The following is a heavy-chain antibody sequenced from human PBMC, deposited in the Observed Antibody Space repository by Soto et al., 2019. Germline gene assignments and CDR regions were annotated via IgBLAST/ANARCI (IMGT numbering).Heavy chain of an antibody. Sequence: GASVKVSCKASGGTFSSYAISWVRQAPGQGLEWMGWISAYNGNTNYAQKLQGRVTMTTDTSTSTAYMELRSLRSDDTAVYYCARDPGLYDILTGYYRGNWFDPWGQGTLVTVSS. D-gene: IGHD3-9*01. V-gene: IGHV1-18*01. CDR3: ARDPGLYDILTGYYRGNWFDP. CDR1: GGTFSSYA. CDR2: ISAYNGNT. J-gene: IGHJ5*02.